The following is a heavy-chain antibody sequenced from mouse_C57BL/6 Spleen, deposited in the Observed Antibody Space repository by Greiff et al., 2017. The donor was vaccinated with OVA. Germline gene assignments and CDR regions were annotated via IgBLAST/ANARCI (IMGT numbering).Heavy chain of an antibody. J-gene: IGHJ2*01. CDR1: GFTFSDYG. D-gene: IGHD2-1*01. CDR3: ARGDKGNYYFDY. V-gene: IGHV5-17*01. Sequence: DVHLVESGGGLVKPGGSLKLSCAASGFTFSDYGMHWVRQAPEKGLEWVAYISSGSSTIYYADTVKGRFTISRDNAKNTLFLQMTSLRSEDTAMYYCARGDKGNYYFDYWGQGTTLTVSS. CDR2: ISSGSSTI.